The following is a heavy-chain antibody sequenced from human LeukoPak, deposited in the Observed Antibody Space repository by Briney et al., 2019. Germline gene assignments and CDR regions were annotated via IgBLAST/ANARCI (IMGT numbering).Heavy chain of an antibody. Sequence: PGGSLRLSCTASGFSFSTYSMNWVRQAPGKGLEWVSYIVGSSSNIYYADSVKGRFTISRDNARNSLYLQMDSLRAEDTAVYYCATDSPETAAFDYWGQGTLVTVSS. D-gene: IGHD1-1*01. CDR3: ATDSPETAAFDY. V-gene: IGHV3-48*04. J-gene: IGHJ4*02. CDR2: IVGSSSNI. CDR1: GFSFSTYS.